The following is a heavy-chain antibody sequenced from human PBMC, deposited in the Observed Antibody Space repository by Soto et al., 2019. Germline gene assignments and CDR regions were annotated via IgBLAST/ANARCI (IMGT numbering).Heavy chain of an antibody. Sequence: VNRSRKTSGYAISGDFRHRLLLAKRQGLEWMGWMNPNSGNTAYAQKFQGRVTMTRNTSISTAYMELSSLRSEDTAVYYCARVKQAYAVAWGHGTLVTV. CDR2: MNPNSGNT. D-gene: IGHD2-15*01. CDR3: ARVKQAYAVA. V-gene: IGHV1-8*01. CDR1: GYAISGDF. J-gene: IGHJ1*01.